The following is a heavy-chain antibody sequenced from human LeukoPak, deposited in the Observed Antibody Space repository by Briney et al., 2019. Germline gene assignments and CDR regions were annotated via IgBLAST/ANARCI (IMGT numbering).Heavy chain of an antibody. CDR1: GGSFSGYY. V-gene: IGHV4-34*01. J-gene: IGHJ4*02. CDR3: ARGSRGYFDWLAGPFDY. CDR2: INHSGST. Sequence: SETLSLTCAVYGGSFSGYYWSWIRQPPGKGLEWIGEINHSGSTNYNPSLKSRVTISVDTSKNQFSLKLSSVTAADTAVYCCARGSRGYFDWLAGPFDYWGQGTLVTVSS. D-gene: IGHD3-9*01.